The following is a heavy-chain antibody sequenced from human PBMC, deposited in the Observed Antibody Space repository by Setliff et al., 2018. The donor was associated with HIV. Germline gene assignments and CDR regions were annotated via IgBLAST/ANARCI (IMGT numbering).Heavy chain of an antibody. D-gene: IGHD5-18*01. CDR2: ISAYNGNT. J-gene: IGHJ4*02. CDR1: GYTLTSYG. Sequence: ASVKVSCKASGYTLTSYGISWVRQAPGQGLEWMGWISAYNGNTNYAQKLPGRVTMTTDASTSTAYMELRSLRSDDTAVYYCARDGGFESYGSWGHWGQGTRVTGSS. CDR3: ARDGGFESYGSWGH. V-gene: IGHV1-18*01.